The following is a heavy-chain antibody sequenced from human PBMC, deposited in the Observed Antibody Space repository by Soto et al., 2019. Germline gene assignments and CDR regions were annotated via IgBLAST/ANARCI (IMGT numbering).Heavy chain of an antibody. V-gene: IGHV4-39*07. J-gene: IGHJ6*03. CDR1: GGSINNRSYY. D-gene: IGHD5-12*01. Sequence: SETLSPTCTVSGGSINNRSYYWGWIRPSPGKGLDWVGIFYYSGSTNYNPSLKSRVTISVDTSKNQFSLKLSSVTAADTAVYYCARGGRLGEYSGYDPSDYYYYYMDVWGKGTTVTVSS. CDR3: ARGGRLGEYSGYDPSDYYYYYMDV. CDR2: FYYSGST.